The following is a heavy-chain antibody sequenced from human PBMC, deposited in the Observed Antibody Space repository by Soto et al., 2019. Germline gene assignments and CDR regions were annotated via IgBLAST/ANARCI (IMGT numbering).Heavy chain of an antibody. CDR3: AKDLWYCSSRFYY. D-gene: IGHD6-6*01. V-gene: IGHV3-23*01. CDR1: GFTFSSYA. Sequence: GGSLRLSCAASGFTFSSYAISWVRQAPGKGLGGVSAISGSGGRTYYADSVMGRFTISRDNSKNTLYLQMNSLRAEDTAVHYCAKDLWYCSSRFYYLGQGTLVTVSS. CDR2: ISGSGGRT. J-gene: IGHJ4*02.